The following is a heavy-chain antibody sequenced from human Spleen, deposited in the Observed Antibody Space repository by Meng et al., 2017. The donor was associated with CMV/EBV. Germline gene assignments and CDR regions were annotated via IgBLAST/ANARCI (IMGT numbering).Heavy chain of an antibody. Sequence: GESLKISCAASGFTFSSYGMHWVRQAPGKGLEWVAFIQYDGSNKYYADSVKGRLTISRDNSKNTLYLQMNSLRAEDTAVYYCAKEESSLDDAFDIWGQGTMVTVSS. CDR1: GFTFSSYG. V-gene: IGHV3-30*02. CDR3: AKEESSLDDAFDI. D-gene: IGHD3-16*02. CDR2: IQYDGSNK. J-gene: IGHJ3*02.